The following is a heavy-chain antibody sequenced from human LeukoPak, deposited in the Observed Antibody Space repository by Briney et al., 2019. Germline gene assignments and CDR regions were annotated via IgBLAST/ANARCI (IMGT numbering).Heavy chain of an antibody. CDR1: GLTVSSDY. Sequence: GGSLRLSCAASGLTVSSDYMSWVRQAPGKGLEWVSVIYSGGSTYYADSVKGRFTISRDNSKNTLYLQMNSLRAEDTAVYYCARDKLLWFGELLGYYGMDVWGQGTTVTVSS. CDR3: ARDKLLWFGELLGYYGMDV. V-gene: IGHV3-53*01. CDR2: IYSGGST. J-gene: IGHJ6*02. D-gene: IGHD3-10*01.